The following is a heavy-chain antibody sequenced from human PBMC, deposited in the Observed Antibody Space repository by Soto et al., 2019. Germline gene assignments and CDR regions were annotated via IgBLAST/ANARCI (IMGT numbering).Heavy chain of an antibody. Sequence: PSETLSLTCAVYGASFSGVYWSWIRQPPGKRLDWIGEITHSGGTKYNPSLKSRVTISVDTSKNQFSLKLSSVTAADTAVYYCASLAYCGYDCYSVYYYGMDVWGQGTTVNVSS. CDR2: ITHSGGT. D-gene: IGHD2-21*02. V-gene: IGHV4-34*01. CDR1: GASFSGVY. J-gene: IGHJ6*02. CDR3: ASLAYCGYDCYSVYYYGMDV.